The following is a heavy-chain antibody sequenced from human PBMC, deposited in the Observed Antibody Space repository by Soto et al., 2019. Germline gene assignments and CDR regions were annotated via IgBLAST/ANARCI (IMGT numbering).Heavy chain of an antibody. J-gene: IGHJ4*02. CDR2: IYHSGST. V-gene: IGHV4-39*01. CDR1: GGSISSSSYY. D-gene: IGHD3-16*01. CDR3: ARQTGGFGYYFDY. Sequence: QLQLQESCPGLVKPSETLSLTCTVSGGSISSSSYYWGWIRQPPGKELEWIGAIYHSGSTYYHPSLKRRVTISVDTSKNQFSLRLTSLTAADTAVYFCARQTGGFGYYFDYWGQGTLVTVSS.